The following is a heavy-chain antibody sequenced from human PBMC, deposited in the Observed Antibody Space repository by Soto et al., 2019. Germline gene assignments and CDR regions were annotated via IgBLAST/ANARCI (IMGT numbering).Heavy chain of an antibody. Sequence: DVQLLESGGGLVQPEGSLRLSCAASGFTFSSYAMGWVRQGPGKGLEWVAVVSIGGSTHYADSVRGRFTISRDNSKNTLSLQMNSLTAEDTAVYFCAKRRAAGGNFDYSGQGALVTVSS. D-gene: IGHD1-26*01. CDR3: AKRRAAGGNFDY. CDR1: GFTFSSYA. V-gene: IGHV3-23*01. CDR2: VSIGGST. J-gene: IGHJ4*02.